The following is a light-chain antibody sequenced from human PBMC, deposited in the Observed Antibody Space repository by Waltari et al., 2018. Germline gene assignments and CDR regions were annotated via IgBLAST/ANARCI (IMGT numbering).Light chain of an antibody. CDR2: GAS. V-gene: IGKV3-20*01. CDR1: QTITGSW. CDR3: QQYDGSSVT. Sequence: EIVLTQSPGSLSLSPGERATLSCRASQTITGSWLTWYQQKPGQAPRLLSYGASVRATAIPDRVSGSGSGTDFTLTISRLEPEDFAVYYCQQYDGSSVTFGGGTKVEIK. J-gene: IGKJ4*01.